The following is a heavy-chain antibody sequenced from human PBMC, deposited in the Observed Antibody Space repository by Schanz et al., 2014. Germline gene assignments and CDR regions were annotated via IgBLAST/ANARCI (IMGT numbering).Heavy chain of an antibody. J-gene: IGHJ4*02. CDR1: GFNFSSYS. CDR2: ISYGTSYI. CDR3: VSSGSYSSYAF. Sequence: VQLVDSGGGLVKPGGSLRLSCAASGFNFSSYSLNWVRQAPGKGLEWVSSISYGTSYIYYAESVKGRFTISRDNAKNSLYLQMNSLRAEDTAVYHCVSSGSYSSYAFWGQGTLVNDSS. D-gene: IGHD3-10*01. V-gene: IGHV3-21*01.